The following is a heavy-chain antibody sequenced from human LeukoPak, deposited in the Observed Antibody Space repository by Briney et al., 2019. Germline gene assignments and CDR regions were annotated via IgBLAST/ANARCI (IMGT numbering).Heavy chain of an antibody. J-gene: IGHJ6*02. D-gene: IGHD3-22*01. CDR1: GFIFRIYG. V-gene: IGHV3-30*18. CDR3: AKTPSPYYDSSGYPLDV. CDR2: ISYDGSNK. Sequence: QPGRSLRLSCAASGFIFRIYGMHWVRQAPGKGLEWVAVISYDGSNKYYADSVKGRFTISRDNSKNTLYLQMNSLRAEDTAVYYCAKTPSPYYDSSGYPLDVWGQGTTVTVSS.